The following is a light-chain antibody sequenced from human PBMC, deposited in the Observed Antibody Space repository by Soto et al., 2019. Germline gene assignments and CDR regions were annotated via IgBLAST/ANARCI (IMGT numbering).Light chain of an antibody. V-gene: IGLV2-18*02. J-gene: IGLJ2*01. Sequence: QSVLTQPPSVSGSPGQSVTISCTGTSSDISRYNRVSWYQQPPGTAPKLIIYEVNNRPSGVPDRFSASKSGNTASLTISGLQSEDEADYYCSSFTASGSIIFGGGTKLTVL. CDR2: EVN. CDR1: SSDISRYNR. CDR3: SSFTASGSII.